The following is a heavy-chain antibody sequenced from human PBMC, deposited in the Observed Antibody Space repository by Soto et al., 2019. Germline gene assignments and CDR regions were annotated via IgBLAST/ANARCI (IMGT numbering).Heavy chain of an antibody. Sequence: GASMILSCAPSEFNSSSYSMNWVRQAPGKGLEWVSYISSSSSTIYYADSVKGRFTISRDNAKNSLYLQMNSLRDEDTAVYYCARSRVGFDYWGQGTMVTVSS. CDR2: ISSSSSTI. V-gene: IGHV3-48*02. J-gene: IGHJ4*02. CDR1: EFNSSSYS. D-gene: IGHD1-26*01. CDR3: ARSRVGFDY.